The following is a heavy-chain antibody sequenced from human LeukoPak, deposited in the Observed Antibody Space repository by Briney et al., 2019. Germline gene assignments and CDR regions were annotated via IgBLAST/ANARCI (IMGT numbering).Heavy chain of an antibody. Sequence: ASVKVSCKASGYTFTDYYVHWVRQAPGQGLEWMGWINPKNGGPNFAQKFQGRVTMTRDTSISTAYMELSRLRSDDTAVYYCARDLTGTTPLAPYYYYYYMDVWGKGTTVTVSS. CDR3: ARDLTGTTPLAPYYYYYYMDV. D-gene: IGHD1-7*01. CDR2: INPKNGGP. CDR1: GYTFTDYY. J-gene: IGHJ6*03. V-gene: IGHV1-2*02.